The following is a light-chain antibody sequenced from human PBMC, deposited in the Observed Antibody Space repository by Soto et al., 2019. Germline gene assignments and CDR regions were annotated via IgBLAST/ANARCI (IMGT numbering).Light chain of an antibody. Sequence: EIVLTQSPATLSLSPGERATLSCRASQSVSSYLAWYQQKPGQAPRLLIYDASNRATGIPAKFSGSGSGTYFTLTISSLEPEDFAVYYCQQRSNCPPWTFGQGTKVEMK. CDR2: DAS. CDR3: QQRSNCPPWT. CDR1: QSVSSY. V-gene: IGKV3-11*01. J-gene: IGKJ1*01.